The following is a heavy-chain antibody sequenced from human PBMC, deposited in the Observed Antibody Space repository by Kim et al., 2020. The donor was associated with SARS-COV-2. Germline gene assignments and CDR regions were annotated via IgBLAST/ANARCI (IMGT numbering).Heavy chain of an antibody. CDR3: SRMRGAGYYGMDV. V-gene: IGHV3-30-3*01. J-gene: IGHJ6*02. Sequence: GGSLRLSCAASGFTFSSYAMHWVRQAPGKGLEWVALISYDGSNKYYADSVKGRFTISRDNSKNTLYLQMNSLRADDTAVYFCSRMRGAGYYGMDVWGQGT. D-gene: IGHD6-13*01. CDR2: ISYDGSNK. CDR1: GFTFSSYA.